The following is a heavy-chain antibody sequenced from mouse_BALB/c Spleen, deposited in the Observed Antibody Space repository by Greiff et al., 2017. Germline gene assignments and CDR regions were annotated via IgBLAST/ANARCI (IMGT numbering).Heavy chain of an antibody. CDR3: ARGGGFRYFDV. J-gene: IGHJ1*01. CDR2: ISDGGSYT. V-gene: IGHV5-4*02. CDR1: GFTFSDYY. Sequence: EVMLVESGGGLVKPGGSLKLSCAASGFTFSDYYMYWVRQTPEKRLEWVATISDGGSYTYYPDSVKGRFTISRDNAKNNLYLQMSSLKSEDTAMYYCARGGGFRYFDVWGAGTTVTVSS.